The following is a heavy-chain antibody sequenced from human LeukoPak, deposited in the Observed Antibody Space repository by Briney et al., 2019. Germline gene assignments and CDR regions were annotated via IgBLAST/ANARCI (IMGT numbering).Heavy chain of an antibody. D-gene: IGHD3-3*01. V-gene: IGHV4-30-2*01. J-gene: IGHJ6*03. CDR2: IYHSGST. Sequence: SQTLSLTCTVSGGSISSGGYYWSWIRQPPGKGLEWIGYIYHSGSTYYNPSLKSRVTMSVDTSKNQFSLKLSSVTAADTAVYYCARDLRQDAYYDFWSGYSAYYYYMDVWGKGTTVTVSS. CDR1: GGSISSGGYY. CDR3: ARDLRQDAYYDFWSGYSAYYYYMDV.